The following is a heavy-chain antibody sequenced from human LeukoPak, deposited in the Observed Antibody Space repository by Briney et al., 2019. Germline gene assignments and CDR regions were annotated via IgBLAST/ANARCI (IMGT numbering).Heavy chain of an antibody. D-gene: IGHD3-10*01. J-gene: IGHJ4*02. Sequence: SETLSVTCAVYGGSFSGYYWSWIRQLPGKGLEWMGEINHSGSTNYNPSLKSRVTISVDTSKNQFPLKLSSVTAADTAVYYCARGGGLRVREEFDYWGQGTLVTVSS. CDR3: ARGGGLRVREEFDY. V-gene: IGHV4-34*01. CDR2: INHSGST. CDR1: GGSFSGYY.